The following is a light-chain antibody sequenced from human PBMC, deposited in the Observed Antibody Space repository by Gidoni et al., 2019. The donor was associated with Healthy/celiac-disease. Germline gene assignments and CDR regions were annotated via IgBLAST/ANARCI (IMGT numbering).Light chain of an antibody. J-gene: IGKJ4*01. CDR3: QQYYSTPPVT. CDR1: QSVLYSSNNKNY. CDR2: WAS. V-gene: IGKV4-1*01. Sequence: DILMTQSPDSLAVSLGERATINCKSSQSVLYSSNNKNYLAWYQQKPGQPPKLLIYWASTRESGVPDRFSGSGSGTDFTLTISSLQAEDVAVYYCQQYYSTPPVTFGGGTKVEIK.